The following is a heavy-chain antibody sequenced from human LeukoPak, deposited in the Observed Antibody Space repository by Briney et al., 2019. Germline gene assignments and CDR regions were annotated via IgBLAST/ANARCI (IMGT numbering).Heavy chain of an antibody. CDR3: ARSLIAVAGTIYFGY. CDR1: GFTVSSNY. J-gene: IGHJ4*02. D-gene: IGHD6-19*01. CDR2: IYSGGST. Sequence: GGSLRLSCAASGFTVSSNYMSWVRQAPGKGLEGVSVIYSGGSTYYADSVKGRFTISRDNSKKTLYLQMTSLRAEDTAVYYCARSLIAVAGTIYFGYWGQGTLVTVSS. V-gene: IGHV3-66*01.